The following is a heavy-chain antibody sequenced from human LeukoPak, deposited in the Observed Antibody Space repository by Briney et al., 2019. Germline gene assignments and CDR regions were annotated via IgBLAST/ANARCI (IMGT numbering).Heavy chain of an antibody. J-gene: IGHJ5*02. CDR3: ARDRPPHWFDP. Sequence: GGSLRLSCAASGFTFRNYLMPWVRQAPGKGLVWVAHIHNDGDGPTYADSMKGRFTISRDTANNTFYLQMNSLRGEDPAVYYCARDRPPHWFDPWGQGTLVTVSS. CDR2: IHNDGDGP. CDR1: GFTFRNYL. V-gene: IGHV3-74*01.